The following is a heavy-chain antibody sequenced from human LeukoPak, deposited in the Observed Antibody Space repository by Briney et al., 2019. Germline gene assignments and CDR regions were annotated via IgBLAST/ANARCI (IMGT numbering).Heavy chain of an antibody. CDR3: ARTYDSSGYSAFHI. V-gene: IGHV4-59*01. CDR2: IYYSGST. CDR1: GDSISSYY. D-gene: IGHD3-22*01. J-gene: IGHJ3*02. Sequence: PSETLSLTCNVSGDSISSYYWTWIRQIPGKELEWIGYIYYSGSTYYNPSLESRVTMSVDTSKSQFSLKLTSVTAADTAVYYCARTYDSSGYSAFHIWGQGTMVTFSS.